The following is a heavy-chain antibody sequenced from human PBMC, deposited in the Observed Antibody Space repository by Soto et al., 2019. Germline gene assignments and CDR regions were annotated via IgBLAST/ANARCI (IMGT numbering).Heavy chain of an antibody. V-gene: IGHV4-31*03. Sequence: QVQLQESGPGLVKPSQTLSLTCTVSGGSISSGGYYWSWIRQHPGKGLEWIGYIYYSGSTYYTSSLQSXXTXSXXTSKHQCSLKLSSVTAADTAVYYCATLEMGSTFSYWGQGTLVTVSS. J-gene: IGHJ4*02. CDR3: ATLEMGSTFSY. D-gene: IGHD1-26*01. CDR1: GGSISSGGYY. CDR2: IYYSGST.